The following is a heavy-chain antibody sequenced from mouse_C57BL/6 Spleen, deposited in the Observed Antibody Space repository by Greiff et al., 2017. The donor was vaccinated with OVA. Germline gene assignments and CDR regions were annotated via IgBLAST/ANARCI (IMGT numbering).Heavy chain of an antibody. CDR1: GYAFSSYW. Sequence: QVHVKQSGAELVKPGASVKISCKASGYAFSSYWMNWVKQRPGKGLEWIGQIYPGDGDTNYNGKFKGKATLTADKSSSTAYMQLSSLTSEDSAFYFCARGALGTGFAYWGQGTLVTVSA. CDR2: IYPGDGDT. CDR3: ARGALGTGFAY. J-gene: IGHJ3*01. V-gene: IGHV1-80*01. D-gene: IGHD4-1*01.